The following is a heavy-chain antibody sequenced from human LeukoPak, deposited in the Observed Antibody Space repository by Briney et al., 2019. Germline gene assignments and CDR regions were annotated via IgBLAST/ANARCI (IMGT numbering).Heavy chain of an antibody. J-gene: IGHJ4*02. CDR3: AKDPHCSGGSCYDY. D-gene: IGHD2-15*01. CDR2: IRYDGSNK. CDR1: GFTFSSYG. V-gene: IGHV3-30*02. Sequence: PGGSLRLSCAASGFTFSSYGMHWVRQAPGKGLEWVAFIRYDGSNKYYADSVKGRFTISRDNSKNTLYPQMNSLRAEDTAVYYCAKDPHCSGGSCYDYWGQGTLVTVSS.